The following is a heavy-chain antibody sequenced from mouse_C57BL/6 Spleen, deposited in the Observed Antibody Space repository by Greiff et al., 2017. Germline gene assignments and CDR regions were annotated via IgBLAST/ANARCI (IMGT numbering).Heavy chain of an antibody. CDR1: GYTFTSYW. CDR3: ARDDVVYFDD. V-gene: IGHV1-55*01. Sequence: QVQLQQSGAELVKPGASVKMSCKASGYTFTSYWITWVKQRPGQGLEWIGDIYPGSGSTNYNEKFKSKATLTVDTSSSTAYMQLSSLTSEDSAVYYYARDDVVYFDDWGKGTTLTVSS. J-gene: IGHJ2*01. D-gene: IGHD2-3*01. CDR2: IYPGSGST.